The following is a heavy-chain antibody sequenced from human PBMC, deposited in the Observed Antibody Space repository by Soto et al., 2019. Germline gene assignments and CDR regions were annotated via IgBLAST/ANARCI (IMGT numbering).Heavy chain of an antibody. CDR1: GFTFSSYA. D-gene: IGHD3-9*01. J-gene: IGHJ6*02. CDR3: ANDILTGYDNYYYYGMDV. V-gene: IGHV3-23*01. Sequence: PGGSLRLSCAASGFTFSSYAMSWVRQAPGKGLEWVSAISGSGGSTYYADSVKGRFTISRDNSKNTLYLQMNSLRAEDTAVYYCANDILTGYDNYYYYGMDVWGQGTTVTVSS. CDR2: ISGSGGST.